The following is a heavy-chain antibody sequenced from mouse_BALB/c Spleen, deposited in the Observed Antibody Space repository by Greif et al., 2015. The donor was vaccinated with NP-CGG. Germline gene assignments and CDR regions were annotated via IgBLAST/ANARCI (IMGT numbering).Heavy chain of an antibody. V-gene: IGHV3-6*02. CDR1: GYSITSGYY. Sequence: ESGPGLVKPSQSLSLTCSVTGYSITSGYYWNWIRQFPGNKLEWMGYISYDGSNNYNPSLKNRISITRDTSKNQFFLKLNSVTTEDTATYYCAREDYYGPAWFAYWGQGTLVTVSA. CDR2: ISYDGSN. D-gene: IGHD1-2*01. J-gene: IGHJ3*01. CDR3: AREDYYGPAWFAY.